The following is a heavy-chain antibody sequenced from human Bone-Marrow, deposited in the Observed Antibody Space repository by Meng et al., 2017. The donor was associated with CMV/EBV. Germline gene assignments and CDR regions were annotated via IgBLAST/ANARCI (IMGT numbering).Heavy chain of an antibody. Sequence: ASVKVSCKASGYTLTSYDINWVRQATGQGLEWMGWMNPNSGNTGYAQKFQGRVTMTRNTSISTAYMELSSLRSGDTAVYYCARGQVQCSTINCHDYRFSGMDVWGQGTTVTVSS. CDR3: ARGQVQCSTINCHDYRFSGMDV. V-gene: IGHV1-8*01. CDR2: MNPNSGNT. D-gene: IGHD2/OR15-2a*01. J-gene: IGHJ6*02. CDR1: GYTLTSYD.